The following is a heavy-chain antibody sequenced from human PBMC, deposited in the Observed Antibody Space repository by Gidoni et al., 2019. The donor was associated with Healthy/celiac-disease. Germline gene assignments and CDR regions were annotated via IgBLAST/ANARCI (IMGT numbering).Heavy chain of an antibody. Sequence: QVQLVQSGAEVKKPGSAVKVSCKASGGTFSSYASSWVRQAPGQGLEWMGGIIPIFGTANYAQKFQGRVTITADESTSTAYMELSSLRSEDTAVYYCARARYYCSGGSCYSEMIAWFDPWGQGTLVTVSS. CDR1: GGTFSSYA. J-gene: IGHJ5*02. D-gene: IGHD2-15*01. CDR3: ARARYYCSGGSCYSEMIAWFDP. V-gene: IGHV1-69*01. CDR2: IIPIFGTA.